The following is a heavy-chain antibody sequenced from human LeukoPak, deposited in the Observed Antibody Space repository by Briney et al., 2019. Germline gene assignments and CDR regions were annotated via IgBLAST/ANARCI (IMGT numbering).Heavy chain of an antibody. CDR2: INHSGST. D-gene: IGHD3-10*01. CDR3: ARGSAMVRGDDANWFDP. V-gene: IGHV4-34*01. Sequence: SETLSLTCAAYGGSFSGYYWSWIRQPPGKGLEWIGEINHSGSTNYNPSLKSRVTISVDTSKNQFSLKLSSVTAADTAVYYCARGSAMVRGDDANWFDPWGQGTLVTVSS. CDR1: GGSFSGYY. J-gene: IGHJ5*02.